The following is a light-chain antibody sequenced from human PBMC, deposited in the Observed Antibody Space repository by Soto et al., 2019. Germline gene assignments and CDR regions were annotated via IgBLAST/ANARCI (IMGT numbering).Light chain of an antibody. CDR1: QSVSNNY. Sequence: ALTQSPGTLSLSPGEGCTLSCRVSQSVSNNYLAWSQPKPGQAPRLLIYGASNRATGIPDRFSGSGSGTDFTLTIGRLEHEDFAVYYYQQYGSSGTFGQGTKVDIK. CDR3: QQYGSSGT. J-gene: IGKJ1*01. CDR2: GAS. V-gene: IGKV3-20*01.